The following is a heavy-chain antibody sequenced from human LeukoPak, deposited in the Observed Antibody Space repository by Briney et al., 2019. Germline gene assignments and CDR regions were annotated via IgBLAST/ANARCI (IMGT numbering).Heavy chain of an antibody. D-gene: IGHD6-13*01. V-gene: IGHV3-7*01. CDR2: IKQDGSEK. J-gene: IGHJ4*02. CDR1: GFTFSDYS. Sequence: PGGSLRLSCAASGFTFSDYSMNWVRQAPGKGLEWVANIKQDGSEKYYVDSVKGRFTISRDNAKNSLYLQMNSLRAEDTAVYYCARVSSWSPTIDYWGQGTLVTVSS. CDR3: ARVSSWSPTIDY.